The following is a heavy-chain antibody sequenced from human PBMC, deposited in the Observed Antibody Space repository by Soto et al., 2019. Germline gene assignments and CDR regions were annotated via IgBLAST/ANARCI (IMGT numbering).Heavy chain of an antibody. CDR1: GYTFTSYG. CDR2: ISAYNGNT. Sequence: QGQLVQSGAEVKKPGASVKVSCKASGYTFTSYGISWVRQAPGQGREWMGWISAYNGNTNYAQKLQGRVTMTTDTSTGTAYRVLRRLTSDDTAVYYYAGATIAAARTPCMDVWGQGTTVGVSS. D-gene: IGHD6-13*01. V-gene: IGHV1-18*01. J-gene: IGHJ6*02. CDR3: AGATIAAARTPCMDV.